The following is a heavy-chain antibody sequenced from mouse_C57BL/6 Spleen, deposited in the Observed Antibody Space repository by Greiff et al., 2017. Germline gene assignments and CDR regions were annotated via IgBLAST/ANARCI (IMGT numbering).Heavy chain of an antibody. CDR1: GFTFSDFY. CDR3: ARDAAFGYAMDY. CDR2: SRNKANDYTT. J-gene: IGHJ4*01. Sequence: EVQVVESGGGLVQSGRSLRLSCATSGFTFSDFYMEWVRQAPGKGLEWIAASRNKANDYTTEYSASVKGRFIVSRDTSQSILYLQMNALRAEDTAIYYCARDAAFGYAMDYWGQGTSVTVSS. V-gene: IGHV7-1*01.